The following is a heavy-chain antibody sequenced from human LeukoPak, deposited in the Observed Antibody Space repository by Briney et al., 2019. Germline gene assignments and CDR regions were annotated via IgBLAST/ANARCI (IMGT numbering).Heavy chain of an antibody. J-gene: IGHJ6*03. CDR2: ISGSGGST. CDR3: AKGSKGAKAPHYYYYYMDV. V-gene: IGHV3-23*01. Sequence: PGGSLRLSCAASGFTFSSYGMSWVRQAPGKGLEWVSAISGSGGSTYYADSVKGRFTISRDNSKNTLYLQMNSLRAEDTAVYYCAKGSKGAKAPHYYYYYMDVWGKGTTVTISS. CDR1: GFTFSSYG. D-gene: IGHD2-2*01.